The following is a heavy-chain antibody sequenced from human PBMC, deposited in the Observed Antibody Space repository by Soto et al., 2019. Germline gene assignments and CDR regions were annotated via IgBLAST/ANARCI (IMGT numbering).Heavy chain of an antibody. V-gene: IGHV4-31*03. CDR2: IYYSGST. Sequence: SETLSLTCTVSGGSISSGGYYWSWIRQHPGKGLEWIGYIYYSGSTYYNPSLKSRVTISVDTSKNQFSLKLGSVTAADTAVYYCARGTYYYDSSGYLTKYYYYYGMDVWGQGTTVTVSS. J-gene: IGHJ6*02. CDR1: GGSISSGGYY. CDR3: ARGTYYYDSSGYLTKYYYYYGMDV. D-gene: IGHD3-22*01.